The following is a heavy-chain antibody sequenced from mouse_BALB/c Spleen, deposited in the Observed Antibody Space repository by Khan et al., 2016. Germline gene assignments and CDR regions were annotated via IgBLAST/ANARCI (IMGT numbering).Heavy chain of an antibody. Sequence: QVQLKESGPGLVAPSQSLSITCTVSGFSLTNSGVHWVRQPPRKGLDWLGVIWAGGSTDYNSALMSSLSITRDTTQHPVLLTMNSLQTDDTAMYYCARDDQDFDACFASWGQGTLVTVSA. CDR1: GFSLTNSG. V-gene: IGHV2-9*02. CDR2: IWAGGST. J-gene: IGHJ3*01. CDR3: ARDDQDFDACFAS.